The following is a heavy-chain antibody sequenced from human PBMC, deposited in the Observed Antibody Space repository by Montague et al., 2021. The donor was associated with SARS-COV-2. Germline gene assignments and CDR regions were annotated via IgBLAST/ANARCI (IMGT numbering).Heavy chain of an antibody. V-gene: IGHV4-59*08. Sequence: SETLSLTCTVSGGSISNYHWNWIRQPPGKGLEWIAYIYYSGSTNXNPSLQSRVTMSVDTSRNQFSLRLTSVTAADTAVYYCARQLRVRRTWQVGDYNHYGMDVWGQGTTVSVSS. CDR3: ARQLRVRRTWQVGDYNHYGMDV. CDR1: GGSISNYH. CDR2: IYYSGST. D-gene: IGHD3-10*01. J-gene: IGHJ6*02.